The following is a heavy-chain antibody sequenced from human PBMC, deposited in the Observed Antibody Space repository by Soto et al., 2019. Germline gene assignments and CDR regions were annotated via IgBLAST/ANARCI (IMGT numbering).Heavy chain of an antibody. CDR3: ARDPGWAFDC. D-gene: IGHD6-19*01. J-gene: IGHJ4*02. CDR2: IGGGGRLI. V-gene: IGHV3-48*02. CDR1: GFTFSSFS. Sequence: EVQLVESGGGLVQRGGSLRLSCAASGFTFSSFSMNWVRQAPGRGLEWISYIGGGGRLISYADSVKGRFAISRDNAQNSLYLQMDSLRDEDTAVYYCARDPGWAFDCWGQGTLVTVSS.